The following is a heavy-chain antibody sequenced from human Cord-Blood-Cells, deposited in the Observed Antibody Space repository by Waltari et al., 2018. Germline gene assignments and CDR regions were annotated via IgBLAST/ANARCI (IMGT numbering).Heavy chain of an antibody. V-gene: IGHV3-21*01. CDR1: GFPFSSYS. J-gene: IGHJ3*02. D-gene: IGHD6-19*01. CDR2: ISSSSSDI. CDR3: ARTSGWYAFDI. Sequence: EVQLVASGGGLVKPGGSLRLSCAASGFPFSSYSMTWIPQAPGKGLEWVSSISSSSSDIYYADSVKGRFTISRDNAKNSLYLQMNSLRAEDTAVYYCARTSGWYAFDIWGQGTMVTVSS.